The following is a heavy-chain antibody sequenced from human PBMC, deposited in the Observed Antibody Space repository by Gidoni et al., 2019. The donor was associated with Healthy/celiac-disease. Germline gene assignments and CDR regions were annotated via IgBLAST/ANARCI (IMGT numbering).Heavy chain of an antibody. Sequence: QVQLQESGPGLVKPSETLSLTCTVSGGSISSYYWSWIRQPPGKGLEWIGYSYYSGTTNYNPALKSRVTISVDTSKNQFSLKLSSVTAADTAVYYCARASNDSIAAAEGAFDIWGQGTMVTVSS. CDR2: SYYSGTT. V-gene: IGHV4-59*01. J-gene: IGHJ3*02. CDR1: GGSISSYY. CDR3: ARASNDSIAAAEGAFDI. D-gene: IGHD6-13*01.